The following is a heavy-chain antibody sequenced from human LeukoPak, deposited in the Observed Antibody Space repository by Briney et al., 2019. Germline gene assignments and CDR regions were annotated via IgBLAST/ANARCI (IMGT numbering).Heavy chain of an antibody. D-gene: IGHD3-3*01. CDR3: VRLGPSRYFFDY. CDR2: VDPSDSDT. J-gene: IGHJ4*02. CDR1: GYKFTDYW. Sequence: GESLQISSQVSGYKFTDYWIGWVRPMPGQGLEWMGIVDPSDSDTRYSPSFQGQVTISADNAITTAYLQWSTVEASDTAMYYCVRLGPSRYFFDYWGQGTQVTVSS. V-gene: IGHV5-51*01.